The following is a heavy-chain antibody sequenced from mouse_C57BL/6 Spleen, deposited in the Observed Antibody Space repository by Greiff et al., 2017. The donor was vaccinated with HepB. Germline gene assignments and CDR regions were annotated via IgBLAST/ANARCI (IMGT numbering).Heavy chain of an antibody. CDR1: GFNIKDDY. Sequence: VQLQQSGAELVRPGASVKLSCTASGFNIKDDYMHWVKQRPEQGLEWIGWIDPENGDTEYASKFQGKATITADTSSNTAYLQLSSLTSEDTAVYYCTTVYSYDAAGYFDYWGQGTPLTVSS. CDR3: TTVYSYDAAGYFDY. J-gene: IGHJ2*01. D-gene: IGHD2-12*01. CDR2: IDPENGDT. V-gene: IGHV14-4*01.